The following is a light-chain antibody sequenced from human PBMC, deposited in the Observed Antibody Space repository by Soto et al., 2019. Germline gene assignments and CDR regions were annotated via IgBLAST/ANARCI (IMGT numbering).Light chain of an antibody. CDR1: TGAVTSGNY. CDR2: TTN. J-gene: IGLJ3*02. CDR3: LLYYGGAQLV. Sequence: QPVVTQEPSLTVSPGGTVTLTCASSTGAVTSGNYASWFQKKPGQAPRTLIYTTNSRHSWTPARFSGSLLGDKAALTLSGVQPEDEADYYCLLYYGGAQLVFGGGTKLTVL. V-gene: IGLV7-43*01.